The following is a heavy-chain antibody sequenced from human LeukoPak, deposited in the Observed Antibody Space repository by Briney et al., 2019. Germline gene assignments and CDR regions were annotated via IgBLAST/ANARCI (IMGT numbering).Heavy chain of an antibody. V-gene: IGHV3-23*01. D-gene: IGHD2-15*01. J-gene: IGHJ4*02. Sequence: GGSLRLSCAASGFTFSSYAMSWVRLAPGKGLEWVSAISGSGGSTYYADSVKSRFTISRDNSKNTLYLQMNSLRAEDTAVYYCAKGPQYCSGGSCYQADYWGQGTLVTVSS. CDR2: ISGSGGST. CDR1: GFTFSSYA. CDR3: AKGPQYCSGGSCYQADY.